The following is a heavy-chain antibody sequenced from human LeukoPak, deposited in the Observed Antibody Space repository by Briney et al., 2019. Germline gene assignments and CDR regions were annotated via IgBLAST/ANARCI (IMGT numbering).Heavy chain of an antibody. D-gene: IGHD6-19*01. CDR3: ARGNSGWPHDY. J-gene: IGHJ4*02. V-gene: IGHV1-18*01. CDR1: GYTFTSYG. CDR2: ITVYNGNT. Sequence: ASVKVSCKASGYTFTSYGISWVRQAPGQGLEWVGWITVYNGNTNYAQKVQDRVTMTTDTSTSTAYMELRSLRSDDTAVYYCARGNSGWPHDYWGQGTLVTVSS.